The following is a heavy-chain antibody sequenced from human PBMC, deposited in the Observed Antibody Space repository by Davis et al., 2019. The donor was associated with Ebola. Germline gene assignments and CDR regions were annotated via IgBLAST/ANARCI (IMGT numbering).Heavy chain of an antibody. CDR2: INHSGST. CDR3: ASGFPRRGAAAIRV. CDR1: GGPFSGYY. J-gene: IGHJ6*02. V-gene: IGHV4-34*01. Sequence: PSETLSLTCAVYGGPFSGYYWSWIRQPPGKGLEWIGEINHSGSTNYNPSLKSRVTISVDTSKNQFSLKLSSVTAADTAVYYCASGFPRRGAAAIRVWGQGTTVTVSS. D-gene: IGHD2-2*01.